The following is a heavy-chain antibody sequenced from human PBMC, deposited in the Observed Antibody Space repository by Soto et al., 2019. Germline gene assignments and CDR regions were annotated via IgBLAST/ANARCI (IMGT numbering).Heavy chain of an antibody. CDR1: GDTFTNHG. J-gene: IGHJ3*02. Sequence: ASVNVSCNTSGDTFTNHGINWVRQAPGQGLEWMGWINPYNANTNYAQKLQGRVTMTTDTSTSTAYMDLRSLTSDDTAVYYCARDRVAGIWGDAFDIWGQGTMVTVSS. CDR3: ARDRVAGIWGDAFDI. CDR2: INPYNANT. D-gene: IGHD3-16*01. V-gene: IGHV1-18*04.